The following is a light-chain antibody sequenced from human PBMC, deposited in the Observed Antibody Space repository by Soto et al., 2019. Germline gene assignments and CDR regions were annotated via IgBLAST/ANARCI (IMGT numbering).Light chain of an antibody. CDR3: QQSFSNYLT. Sequence: DILMTQSPSSLSASVGDRVTITCRASQNIRGFLHWYQQKSGKAPRLLIYGTPHLESGVPSRFGGSGSGTDFTLTITGLQPEDSASYFCQQSFSNYLTFGGGTKVDIK. V-gene: IGKV1-39*01. CDR1: QNIRGF. CDR2: GTP. J-gene: IGKJ4*01.